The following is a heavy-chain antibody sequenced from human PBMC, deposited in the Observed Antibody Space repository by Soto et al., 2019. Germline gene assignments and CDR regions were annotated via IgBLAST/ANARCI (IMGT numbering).Heavy chain of an antibody. CDR2: IWYDGSNK. V-gene: IGHV3-33*01. Sequence: PGGSLRLSCAASGFTFSSYGVHWVRQAPGKGLEWVAVIWYDGSNKYYADSVKGRFTISRDNSKNTLYLQMNSLRAEDTAVYYCARALLWFGEFYYYGMDVWGQGTTVTVSS. CDR1: GFTFSSYG. D-gene: IGHD3-10*01. CDR3: ARALLWFGEFYYYGMDV. J-gene: IGHJ6*02.